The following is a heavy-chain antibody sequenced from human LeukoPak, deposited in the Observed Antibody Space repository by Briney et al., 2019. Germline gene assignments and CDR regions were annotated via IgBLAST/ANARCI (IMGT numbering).Heavy chain of an antibody. J-gene: IGHJ4*02. CDR3: ARAKKSSGWRFDY. V-gene: IGHV1-2*02. CDR1: GYTFTGYY. Sequence: GASVKVSCKASGYTFTGYYMHWVRQAPGQGLEWMGWINPNSGGTNYAQKFQGRVTMTRNTSISTAYMELSSLRSEDTAVYYCARAKKSSGWRFDYWGQGTLVIVSS. CDR2: INPNSGGT. D-gene: IGHD6-19*01.